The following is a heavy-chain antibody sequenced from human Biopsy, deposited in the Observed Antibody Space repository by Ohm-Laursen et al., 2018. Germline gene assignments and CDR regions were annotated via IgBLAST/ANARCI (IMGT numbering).Heavy chain of an antibody. CDR3: AKDRFPYTSGYPSVFEY. CDR1: GFTFSSYG. D-gene: IGHD3-22*01. Sequence: SLRLSCTASGFTFSSYGMHWVRQAPGKGLEWVSLISNDGDIKYSADSMEGRSTISRDNSGNTLFLQMNSLKAEDTAVYYCAKDRFPYTSGYPSVFEYWGQGTLVTVSS. V-gene: IGHV3-30*18. J-gene: IGHJ4*02. CDR2: ISNDGDIK.